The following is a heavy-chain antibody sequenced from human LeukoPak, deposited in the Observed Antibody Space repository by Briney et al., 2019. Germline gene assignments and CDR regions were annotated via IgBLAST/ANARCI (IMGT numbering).Heavy chain of an antibody. V-gene: IGHV3-15*04. CDR3: TTDEDWNYARKDV. CDR2: AGSEIDGGTT. J-gene: IGHJ6*02. CDR1: GFTFNYAW. D-gene: IGHD1-7*01. Sequence: GGSLRLSCAASGFTFNYAWMRWVRQVPGKGREGGGQAGSEIDGGTTDYATPVKVRCTISRDDSKSTVYLQMNRMKIEDTAVYYCTTDEDWNYARKDVWGQGATVIVSS.